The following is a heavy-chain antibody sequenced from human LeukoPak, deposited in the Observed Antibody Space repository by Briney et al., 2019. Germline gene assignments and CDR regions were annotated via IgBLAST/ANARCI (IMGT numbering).Heavy chain of an antibody. CDR2: IYYSGST. CDR3: ARGCGYYDSSGHYYGYYFDY. D-gene: IGHD3-22*01. CDR1: GGSISSYY. Sequence: SETLSLTCTVSGGSISSYYWSWIRQPPGKGLEWIGYIYYSGSTNYNPSLKSRVTISVDTSKNQFSLKLSSVTAADTAVYYCARGCGYYDSSGHYYGYYFDYWGQGTLVTVSS. V-gene: IGHV4-59*12. J-gene: IGHJ4*02.